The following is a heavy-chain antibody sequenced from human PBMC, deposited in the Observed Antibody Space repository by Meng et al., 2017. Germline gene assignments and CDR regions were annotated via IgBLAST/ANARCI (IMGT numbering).Heavy chain of an antibody. D-gene: IGHD4-17*01. Sequence: GGPLRLSCAASGFTFSSYGMHWVRQAPGKGLEWVAVIWYDGSNKYYADSVKGRFTISRDNSKNTLYLQMNSLRAEDTAVYYCARGVTTVTTALGNWFDPWGQGTLVTVSS. CDR1: GFTFSSYG. J-gene: IGHJ5*02. V-gene: IGHV3-33*01. CDR2: IWYDGSNK. CDR3: ARGVTTVTTALGNWFDP.